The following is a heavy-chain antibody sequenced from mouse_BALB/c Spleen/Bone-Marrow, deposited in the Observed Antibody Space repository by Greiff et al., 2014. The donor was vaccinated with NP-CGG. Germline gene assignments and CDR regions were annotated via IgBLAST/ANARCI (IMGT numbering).Heavy chain of an antibody. D-gene: IGHD1-1*01. CDR3: VRSREYYFDY. J-gene: IGHJ2*01. CDR2: IDPANGNT. Sequence: DVHLQESGAELVKPGASVKLSCTASGFNIKDTYMHWVKQRPEQGLEWIGRIDPANGNTKCDPKFQGKATITADTSSNTAYLQLSSLTSEDTAVYYCVRSREYYFDYWGQGTTLTVSS. V-gene: IGHV14-3*02. CDR1: GFNIKDTY.